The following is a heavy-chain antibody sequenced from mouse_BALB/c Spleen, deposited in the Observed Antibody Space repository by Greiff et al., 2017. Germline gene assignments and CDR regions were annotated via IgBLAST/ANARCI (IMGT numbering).Heavy chain of an antibody. Sequence: EVHLVESGGGLVKPGGSLKLSCAASGFTFSSYTMSWVRQTPEKRLEWVATISSGGSYTYYPDSVKGRFTISRDNAKNTLYLQMSSLKSEDTAMYYCTRDYDYYADYWGQGTTLTVSS. J-gene: IGHJ2*01. D-gene: IGHD1-1*01. CDR2: ISSGGSYT. V-gene: IGHV5-6-4*01. CDR3: TRDYDYYADY. CDR1: GFTFSSYT.